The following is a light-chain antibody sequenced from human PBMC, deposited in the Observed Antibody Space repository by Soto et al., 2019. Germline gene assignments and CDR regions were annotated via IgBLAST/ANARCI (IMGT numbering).Light chain of an antibody. J-gene: IGKJ4*01. Sequence: DIVMTQSPATLSVAPGERVTFSCRASQGVSRKLAWYQHKPGQAPRLLISGASTGATGIPARFSGSGSGTEFTLTISSLQSEDCAVYYCQQRSTWPPRLTFGGGTKVDIK. CDR1: QGVSRK. CDR3: QQRSTWPPRLT. V-gene: IGKV3-15*01. CDR2: GAS.